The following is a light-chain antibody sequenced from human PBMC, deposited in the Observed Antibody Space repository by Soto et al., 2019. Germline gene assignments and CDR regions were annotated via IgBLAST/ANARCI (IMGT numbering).Light chain of an antibody. CDR1: SSDVGGYNY. V-gene: IGLV2-14*03. CDR2: DVR. J-gene: IGLJ1*01. Sequence: QSALIQPASVSGSPGQSITISCTGTSSDVGGYNYVSWYQQHPGKAPKVMIYDVRNRPSGVSNRFSGSKSGNTASLTISGLQAEDEADYYCSSYTSSSTLVFGTGTKVTVL. CDR3: SSYTSSSTLV.